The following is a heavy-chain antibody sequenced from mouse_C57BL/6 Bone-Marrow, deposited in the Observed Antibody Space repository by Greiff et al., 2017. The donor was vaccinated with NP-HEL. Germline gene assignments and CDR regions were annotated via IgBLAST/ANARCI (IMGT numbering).Heavy chain of an antibody. CDR3: TTLITTRNYFDY. Sequence: VQLQQSGAELVRPGASVKLSCTASGFNIKDDYMHWVKQRPEQGLEWIGWIDPENGDTEYASKFQGKATITADTSSNTAYLQLSSLTSEDTAVYYCTTLITTRNYFDYWGQGTTLTVSS. CDR1: GFNIKDDY. CDR2: IDPENGDT. D-gene: IGHD2-4*01. J-gene: IGHJ2*01. V-gene: IGHV14-4*01.